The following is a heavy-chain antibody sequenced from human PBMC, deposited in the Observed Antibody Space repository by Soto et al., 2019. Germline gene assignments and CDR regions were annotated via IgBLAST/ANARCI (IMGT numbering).Heavy chain of an antibody. D-gene: IGHD3-16*01. CDR3: VGESFYDLDD. V-gene: IGHV3-72*01. Sequence: EVQLVESGGGLVQPGGSLRLSCEVSGFTLSDHHMNWVRQAPGKGLEWLGRTRKKSEGYTTEYAASVSGRFTLSRDDSKNSVFLQMNSLKTEDTAVYYGVGESFYDLDDWVQGTLVTVSS. J-gene: IGHJ4*02. CDR2: TRKKSEGYTT. CDR1: GFTLSDHH.